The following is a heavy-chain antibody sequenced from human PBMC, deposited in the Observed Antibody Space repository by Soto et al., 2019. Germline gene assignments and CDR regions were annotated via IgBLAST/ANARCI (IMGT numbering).Heavy chain of an antibody. Sequence: EVQLVESGGGLVQPGRSLRLSCAASGFTFDDYAMHWVRQAPGKGLEWVSGISWNSGSIGYADSVKGRLTISRDNAKNSLYLQMNSLRAEDTALYYCAKGVIDFWSGYYTPAFDYWGQGTLVTVSS. V-gene: IGHV3-9*01. D-gene: IGHD3-3*01. CDR3: AKGVIDFWSGYYTPAFDY. J-gene: IGHJ4*02. CDR2: ISWNSGSI. CDR1: GFTFDDYA.